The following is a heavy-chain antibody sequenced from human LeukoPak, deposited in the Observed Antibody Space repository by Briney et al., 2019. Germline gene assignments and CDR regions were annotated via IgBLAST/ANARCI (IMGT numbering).Heavy chain of an antibody. Sequence: PSETLSLTCTVSGGSISSSSYCWGWIRQPPGKGLEWIGSIYYSGSTYYNPSLKSRVTISVDTSKNQFSLKLSSVTAADTAVYYCARAAAYGSRPNWFDPWGQGTLVTVSS. CDR2: IYYSGST. V-gene: IGHV4-39*07. CDR1: GGSISSSSYC. D-gene: IGHD3-10*01. J-gene: IGHJ5*02. CDR3: ARAAAYGSRPNWFDP.